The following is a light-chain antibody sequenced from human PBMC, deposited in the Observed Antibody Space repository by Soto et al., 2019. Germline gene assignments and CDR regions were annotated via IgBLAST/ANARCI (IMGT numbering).Light chain of an antibody. V-gene: IGLV2-14*01. J-gene: IGLJ1*01. CDR3: SSYTSSSTLYV. Sequence: QSALTQPASVSGSPGQSITISCTGTSSDVGVYNYVSWYRQHPGKAPKLMIYEVSNRPSGFSNRFSGYKSGNTASLTISGLQAEDEADYYCSSYTSSSTLYVFGTGTKLTVL. CDR1: SSDVGVYNY. CDR2: EVS.